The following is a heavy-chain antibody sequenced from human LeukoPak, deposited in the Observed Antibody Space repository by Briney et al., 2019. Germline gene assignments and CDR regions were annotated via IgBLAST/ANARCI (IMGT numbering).Heavy chain of an antibody. D-gene: IGHD2-2*01. Sequence: GGSLRLSCTASGFTFGDYAMSWFRQAPGKGLEWVGFIRSKAYGGTTEYAASVKGRFTISRDDSKSIAYLQMNSLKTEDTAVYYCTRNLYCSSTSCSLYYYYGMDVWGQGTTVTVSS. CDR2: IRSKAYGGTT. J-gene: IGHJ6*02. V-gene: IGHV3-49*03. CDR1: GFTFGDYA. CDR3: TRNLYCSSTSCSLYYYYGMDV.